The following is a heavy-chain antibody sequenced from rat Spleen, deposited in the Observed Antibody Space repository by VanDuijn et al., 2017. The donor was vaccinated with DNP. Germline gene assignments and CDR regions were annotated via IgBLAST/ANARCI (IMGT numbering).Heavy chain of an antibody. V-gene: IGHV2-1*01. CDR3: TRSLSYTYYGYFDY. J-gene: IGHJ2*01. D-gene: IGHD1-9*01. CDR1: GFSLTSYH. CDR2: IWSGGST. Sequence: QVQLKESGPGLVQPSQTLSLTCTVSGFSLTSYHVHWVRQPPGKGLEWVGAIWSGGSTDYNSALKSRLSISRDTSKNQVFLKMNSLQADDTGTYYCTRSLSYTYYGYFDYWGQGVMVTVSS.